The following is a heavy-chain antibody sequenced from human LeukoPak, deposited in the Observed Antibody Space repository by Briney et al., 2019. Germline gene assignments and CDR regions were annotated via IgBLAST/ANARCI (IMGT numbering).Heavy chain of an antibody. D-gene: IGHD2-15*01. Sequence: GGSLRLSCAASGFTFSSYAMHWVRQAPGKGLEWVAVISYDGSNKYYADSVKGRFTISRDNSKNTLYLQMNSLRAEDTAVYYCARDPVAAATAYYFDYWGQGTLVTVSS. CDR1: GFTFSSYA. CDR2: ISYDGSNK. V-gene: IGHV3-30-3*01. CDR3: ARDPVAAATAYYFDY. J-gene: IGHJ4*02.